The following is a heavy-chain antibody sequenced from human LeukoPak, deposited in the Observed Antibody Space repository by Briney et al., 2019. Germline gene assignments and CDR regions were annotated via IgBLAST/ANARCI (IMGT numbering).Heavy chain of an antibody. Sequence: GGSLRLSCAASGFTFSSYAMHWVRQAPGKGLEWVAVISYDGSNKYYADSVKGRFTISRDNSKNTLYLQMNSLRAEDTAVYYCAKASDYYDSSGYSPFDYWGQGTLVTVSS. J-gene: IGHJ4*02. CDR3: AKASDYYDSSGYSPFDY. D-gene: IGHD3-22*01. CDR1: GFTFSSYA. V-gene: IGHV3-30-3*01. CDR2: ISYDGSNK.